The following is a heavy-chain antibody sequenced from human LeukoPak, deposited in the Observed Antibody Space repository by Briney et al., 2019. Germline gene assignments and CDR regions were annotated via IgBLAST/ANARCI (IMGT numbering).Heavy chain of an antibody. CDR1: GFTFSSYW. CDR2: INSDGSST. V-gene: IGHV3-74*01. D-gene: IGHD2-15*01. Sequence: PGGSLRLSCAASGFTFSSYWMHWVRQAPGKGLVWVSRINSDGSSTSYADSVKGRFTISRDNAKNTLYLQMNSLRAEDTAVYYCARDCSGGSCFSGLGDYFDYWGQGTLVTVSS. J-gene: IGHJ4*02. CDR3: ARDCSGGSCFSGLGDYFDY.